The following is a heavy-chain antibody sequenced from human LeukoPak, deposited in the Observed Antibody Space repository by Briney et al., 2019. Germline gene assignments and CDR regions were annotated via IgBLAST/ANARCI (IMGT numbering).Heavy chain of an antibody. D-gene: IGHD2-15*01. CDR1: GGSISSYY. J-gene: IGHJ3*02. CDR3: ARYCSGGSCYVGAFDI. V-gene: IGHV4-59*01. Sequence: SETLSLTCTVSGGSISSYYRSWIRQPPGKGLEWIGYIYYSGSTNYNPSLKSRVTISVDTSKNQFSLKLSSVTAADTAVYYCARYCSGGSCYVGAFDIWGQGTMVTVSS. CDR2: IYYSGST.